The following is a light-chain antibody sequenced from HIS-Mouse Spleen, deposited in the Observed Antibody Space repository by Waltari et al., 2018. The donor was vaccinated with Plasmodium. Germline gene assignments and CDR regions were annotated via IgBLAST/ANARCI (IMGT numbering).Light chain of an antibody. CDR2: GAS. V-gene: IGKV3-15*01. CDR3: QQDNNWPPMYT. CDR1: QSVSSN. J-gene: IGKJ2*01. Sequence: EIVMTQSPATLSVSPGERATLSCRASQSVSSNLAWYQQVPGQAPRLLIYGASTRATAFPAMFSGSWYGTEVTLTYSCLRSEDCAFYHCQQDNNWPPMYTFGQGTKLEI.